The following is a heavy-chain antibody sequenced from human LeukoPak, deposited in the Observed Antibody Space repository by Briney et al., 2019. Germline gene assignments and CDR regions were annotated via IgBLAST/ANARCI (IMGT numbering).Heavy chain of an antibody. CDR2: IYYSGST. Sequence: SETLSLTCTVSGGSISSYYWSWIRQPPGKGLEWIGNIYYSGSTNYNPSLKSRVTISVDTSKNQFSLKLSSVTAADTAVYYCARYSSSSSYYYYYMDVWGKGTTVTVSS. V-gene: IGHV4-59*01. J-gene: IGHJ6*03. CDR3: ARYSSSSSYYYYYMDV. D-gene: IGHD6-6*01. CDR1: GGSISSYY.